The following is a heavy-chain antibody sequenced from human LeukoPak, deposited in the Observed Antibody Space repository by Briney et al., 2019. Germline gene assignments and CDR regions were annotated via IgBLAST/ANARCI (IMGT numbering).Heavy chain of an antibody. D-gene: IGHD3-3*01. CDR2: INHSGSS. CDR1: GGSFSGYY. Sequence: SETLSLTCAVYGGSFSGYYWSWIRQPPGKGLEWIGEINHSGSSNYNPSLKSRVPISVDTSKNQFSLKPSSGTAADTAVYYCARGRVAAEWLPYYWGKGTLVTVSS. J-gene: IGHJ4*02. CDR3: ARGRVAAEWLPYY. V-gene: IGHV4-34*01.